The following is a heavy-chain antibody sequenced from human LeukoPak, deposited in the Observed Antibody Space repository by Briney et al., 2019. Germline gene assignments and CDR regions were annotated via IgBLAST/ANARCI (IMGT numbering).Heavy chain of an antibody. J-gene: IGHJ4*02. D-gene: IGHD3-22*01. CDR1: GFTFSSYW. CDR2: INSDGSST. V-gene: IGHV3-74*01. CDR3: ARDSQCSGYWDCFDY. Sequence: GGSLRLSCAASGFTFSSYWMHWVRQAPGKGLVWVSRINSDGSSTSYADSVKGRFTISRDNAKNTLYLQMNSLRAEDTAVYYCARDSQCSGYWDCFDYWGQGTLVTVSS.